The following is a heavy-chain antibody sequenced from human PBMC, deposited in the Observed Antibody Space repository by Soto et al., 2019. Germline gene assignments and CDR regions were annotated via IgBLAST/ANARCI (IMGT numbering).Heavy chain of an antibody. D-gene: IGHD1-26*01. V-gene: IGHV4-30-4*01. CDR2: IYYSGST. Sequence: PSETLSLTCTVSGGSISSGNYYWSWIRQPPGKGLEWIGYIYYSGSTNYNPSLKSRVTISVHTSKSQFSLELSSVTAADTAVYYCARGLISGSHYSGGWYYFDSWGQGTQVTVSS. CDR3: ARGLISGSHYSGGWYYFDS. CDR1: GGSISSGNYY. J-gene: IGHJ4*02.